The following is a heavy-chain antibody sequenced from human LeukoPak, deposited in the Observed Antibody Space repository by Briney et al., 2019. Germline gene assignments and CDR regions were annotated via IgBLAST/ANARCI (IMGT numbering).Heavy chain of an antibody. CDR3: ARVSGTFPSYFDY. V-gene: IGHV3-48*01. D-gene: IGHD1-26*01. CDR1: GFTFSRYS. J-gene: IGHJ4*02. CDR2: ISSSSSTV. Sequence: GGSLRLSCAASGFTFSRYSMNWVRQAPGKGLEWVSYISSSSSTVYYADSLKGRFTISRDNSQNTLYLQMNSLRAEDTAVYYCARVSGTFPSYFDYWGQGTLVTVSS.